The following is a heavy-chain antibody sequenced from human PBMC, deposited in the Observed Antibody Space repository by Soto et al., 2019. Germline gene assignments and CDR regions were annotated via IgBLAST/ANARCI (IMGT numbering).Heavy chain of an antibody. CDR3: ARDSKEDSSGYYAGFDY. V-gene: IGHV3-33*01. CDR2: IYYDGSNK. CDR1: GFTFSSYG. Sequence: QVQLVESGGGVVQPGRSLRLSCAVSGFTFSSYGMNWVRQAPGKGLEWVAAIYYDGSNKYYADSVRGRFTISRDNFKNTRYLHMNSRRAEDTAVYYCARDSKEDSSGYYAGFDYWGQGTRVTVSS. D-gene: IGHD3-22*01. J-gene: IGHJ4*02.